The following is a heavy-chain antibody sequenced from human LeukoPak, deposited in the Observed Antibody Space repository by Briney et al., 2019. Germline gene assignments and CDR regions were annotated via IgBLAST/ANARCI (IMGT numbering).Heavy chain of an antibody. CDR2: ISGSGGST. CDR1: GFTFSSYA. J-gene: IGHJ3*02. CDR3: AKSYSSGPDAFDI. V-gene: IGHV3-23*01. Sequence: PGGSLRLSCAASGFTFSSYAMNWVRQAPGKGLEWVSGISGSGGSTYYADSVKGRFTISRDNSKNTLYLQINSLRAEDTAAYYCAKSYSSGPDAFDIWAKGQWSPSLQ. D-gene: IGHD6-19*01.